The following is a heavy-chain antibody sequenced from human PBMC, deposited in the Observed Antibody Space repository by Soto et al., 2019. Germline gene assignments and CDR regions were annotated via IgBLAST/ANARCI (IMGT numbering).Heavy chain of an antibody. J-gene: IGHJ4*02. Sequence: SQTLSLTCAISGDSVSSKSAAWNWIRQSPSRGLEWLGRTYYRSKWYNDYAVSVKSRITINPDTSKNQFSLQLNSVTPEDTAVYYCARGYCSSTSCSMFDYWGQGTLVTVSS. CDR3: ARGYCSSTSCSMFDY. CDR2: TYYRSKWYN. CDR1: GDSVSSKSAA. V-gene: IGHV6-1*01. D-gene: IGHD2-2*01.